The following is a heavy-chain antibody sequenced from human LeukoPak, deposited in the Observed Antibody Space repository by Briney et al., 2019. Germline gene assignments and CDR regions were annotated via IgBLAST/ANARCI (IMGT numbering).Heavy chain of an antibody. Sequence: PSETLSLTCAVYGGSFSGYYWSWIRQPPGKGLEWIGEINHSGSTNYNPSLKSRVTISVDTSKDQFSLKLSSVTAADTAVYYCATDNWNGVSWGQGTLVTVSS. D-gene: IGHD1-1*01. CDR3: ATDNWNGVS. CDR1: GGSFSGYY. V-gene: IGHV4-34*01. CDR2: INHSGST. J-gene: IGHJ4*02.